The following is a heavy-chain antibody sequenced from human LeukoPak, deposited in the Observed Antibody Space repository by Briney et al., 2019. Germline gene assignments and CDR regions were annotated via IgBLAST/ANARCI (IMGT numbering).Heavy chain of an antibody. CDR1: GFIFDDYT. CDR2: IDRDGGIT. D-gene: IGHD4-23*01. CDR3: ASGDYGGNSRTPY. J-gene: IGHJ4*02. V-gene: IGHV3-43*01. Sequence: GGSLRLSCAASGFIFDDYTMHWVRQVPGKGLEWVSLIDRDGGITYYADSVKGRFTISRDNAKNTLYLQMNSLRAEDTAVYYCASGDYGGNSRTPYWGQGTLVTVSS.